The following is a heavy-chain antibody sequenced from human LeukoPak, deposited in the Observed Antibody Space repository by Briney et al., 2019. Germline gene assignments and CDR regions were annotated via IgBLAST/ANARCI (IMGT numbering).Heavy chain of an antibody. J-gene: IGHJ3*02. D-gene: IGHD4-23*01. V-gene: IGHV3-21*01. Sequence: SGGSLRLSCAASGFTFSSHNMIWVRQAPGKGLEWVSSISSSSSYIYYADSVKGRFTISRDNAKNSLYLQMNSLRAEDTAVYYCARVGRPTVAGSTRDAFDIWGQGTMVTVSS. CDR2: ISSSSSYI. CDR1: GFTFSSHN. CDR3: ARVGRPTVAGSTRDAFDI.